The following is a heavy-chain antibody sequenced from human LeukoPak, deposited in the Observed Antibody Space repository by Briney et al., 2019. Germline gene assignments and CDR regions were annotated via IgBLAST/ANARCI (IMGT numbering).Heavy chain of an antibody. V-gene: IGHV4-34*09. D-gene: IGHD3-16*01. CDR2: IYYSGST. Sequence: PSETLSLTCAVYGGSFSGYSWNWIRQPPGKGLEWIGYIYYSGSTHYNPSLKSRVTISVDTSKNQFSLKMSSVTAADTAVYYCARDNLGGFDIWGQGTMVTVSS. J-gene: IGHJ3*02. CDR1: GGSFSGYS. CDR3: ARDNLGGFDI.